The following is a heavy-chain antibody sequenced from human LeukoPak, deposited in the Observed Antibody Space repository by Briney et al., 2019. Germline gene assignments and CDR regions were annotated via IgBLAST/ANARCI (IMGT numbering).Heavy chain of an antibody. J-gene: IGHJ4*02. V-gene: IGHV1-8*02. CDR3: ARGFTMVRGVIMAY. D-gene: IGHD3-10*01. Sequence: ASVKVSCTASGGTFSSYAINWVRQATGQGLEWMGWMNPNSGNTGYAQKFQGRVTMTRNTSISTAYMELSSLRSEDTAVYYCARGFTMVRGVIMAYWGQGTLVTVSS. CDR2: MNPNSGNT. CDR1: GGTFSSYA.